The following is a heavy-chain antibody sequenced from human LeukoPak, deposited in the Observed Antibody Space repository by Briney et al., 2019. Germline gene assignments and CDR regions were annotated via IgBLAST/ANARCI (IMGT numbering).Heavy chain of an antibody. Sequence: GGSLRLSCAASGFTFSSYVISWVRQAPGKGLEWVSAISGSGGSTYYADSVKGRFTISRDNSKNTLYLQMNSLRAEDTAVYYCAKGTGVLRFLERDYWGQGTLVTVSS. D-gene: IGHD3-3*01. CDR3: AKGTGVLRFLERDY. V-gene: IGHV3-23*01. J-gene: IGHJ4*02. CDR2: ISGSGGST. CDR1: GFTFSSYV.